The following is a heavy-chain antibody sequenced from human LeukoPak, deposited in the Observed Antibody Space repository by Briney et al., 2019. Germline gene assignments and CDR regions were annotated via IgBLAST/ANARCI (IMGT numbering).Heavy chain of an antibody. CDR3: ARTDSSGYWYYYYGMDV. V-gene: IGHV3-33*01. CDR2: IWYDGSNK. CDR1: GFTFSSYG. Sequence: GRSLRLSCAAPGFTFSSYGMHWVRQAPGKGLEWVAVIWYDGSNKYYADSVKGRFTISRDNSKNTLYLQMNSLRAEDTAVYYCARTDSSGYWYYYYGMDVWGQGTTVTVSS. J-gene: IGHJ6*02. D-gene: IGHD3-22*01.